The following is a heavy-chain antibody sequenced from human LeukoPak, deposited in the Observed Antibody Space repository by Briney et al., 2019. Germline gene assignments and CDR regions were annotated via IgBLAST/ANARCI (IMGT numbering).Heavy chain of an antibody. CDR1: GFTFDDYA. CDR2: ISWNSGSI. Sequence: PGRSLRLSCAASGFTFDDYAMHWVRQAPGKGLEWVSGISWNSGSIGYADSVKGRFTISRDNAKNSLYLQMNSLRAEDTALYYCAKGNSYYYYYIDVWGKGTTVTVSS. J-gene: IGHJ6*03. CDR3: AKGNSYYYYYIDV. V-gene: IGHV3-9*01.